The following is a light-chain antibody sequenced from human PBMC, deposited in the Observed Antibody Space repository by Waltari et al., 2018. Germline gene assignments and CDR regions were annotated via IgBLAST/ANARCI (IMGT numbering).Light chain of an antibody. CDR3: NTRDISGDHLV. CDR2: DED. V-gene: IGLV3-19*01. J-gene: IGLJ1*01. Sequence: SSEMTQEPAVSVALGQTVRITCQGGGLRTFYANWYQQKPGQPPLLVLYDEDNRPSGIPDRFSGSRSGNTAFLTISGAQAEDEADYYCNTRDISGDHLVFGSGTKVTVL. CDR1: GLRTFY.